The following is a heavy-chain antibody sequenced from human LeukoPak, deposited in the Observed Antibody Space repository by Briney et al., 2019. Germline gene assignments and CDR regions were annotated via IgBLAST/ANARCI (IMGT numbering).Heavy chain of an antibody. Sequence: GGTLRLSCAAFGFTFSSYNMNWVRQTPGQGLEWVSSITSGSSHIYYADSVKGRFTISRDNAKSSLYLQMNSLRAEDTAVYYCARDPYSGSYGADYYYYMDVWGKGTTVTISS. J-gene: IGHJ6*03. V-gene: IGHV3-21*01. CDR1: GFTFSSYN. CDR2: ITSGSSHI. CDR3: ARDPYSGSYGADYYYYMDV. D-gene: IGHD1-26*01.